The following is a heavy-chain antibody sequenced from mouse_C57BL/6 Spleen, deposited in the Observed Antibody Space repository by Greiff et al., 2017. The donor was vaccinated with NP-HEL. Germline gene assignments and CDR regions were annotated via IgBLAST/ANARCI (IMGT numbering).Heavy chain of an antibody. J-gene: IGHJ2*01. V-gene: IGHV14-1*01. Sequence: EVQLQQSGAELVRPGASVKLSCTASGFNIKDYYMHWVKQRPEQGLEWIGRIDPEDGDTDYAPKFQGKATMTADTSSNTAYLQLSSLTSEDTAVYYCTTLVTTVVSFDYWGQGTTLTVAS. CDR2: IDPEDGDT. CDR1: GFNIKDYY. D-gene: IGHD1-1*01. CDR3: TTLVTTVVSFDY.